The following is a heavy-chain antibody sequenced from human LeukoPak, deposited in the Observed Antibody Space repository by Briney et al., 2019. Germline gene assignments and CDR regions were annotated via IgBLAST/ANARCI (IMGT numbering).Heavy chain of an antibody. Sequence: GGSLRLSCAASGFSFSTFGMHWVRQTPGKGLEWVSHISKDESNKYYADSVKGRFTVSRDTSKNTLFLQMNSLRVEDTAVYYCAKDNPVFHYWGQGTLVTVSS. CDR2: ISKDESNK. CDR1: GFSFSTFG. V-gene: IGHV3-30*18. J-gene: IGHJ4*02. CDR3: AKDNPVFHY.